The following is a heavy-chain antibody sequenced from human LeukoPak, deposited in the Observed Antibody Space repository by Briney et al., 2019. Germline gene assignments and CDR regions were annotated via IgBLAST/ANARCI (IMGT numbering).Heavy chain of an antibody. CDR2: VYYTGVT. Sequence: SETLSLTCTVSGGYIITSGHYWGWIRQPPGKGLEWIGSVYYTGVTSTNPFFRSRMSISVDTSKDQFSLNLTSVTAADAAVYYCARERSSSGGHNWFDPWGQGTLVTVSS. D-gene: IGHD4-23*01. V-gene: IGHV4-39*07. J-gene: IGHJ5*02. CDR1: GGYIITSGHY. CDR3: ARERSSSGGHNWFDP.